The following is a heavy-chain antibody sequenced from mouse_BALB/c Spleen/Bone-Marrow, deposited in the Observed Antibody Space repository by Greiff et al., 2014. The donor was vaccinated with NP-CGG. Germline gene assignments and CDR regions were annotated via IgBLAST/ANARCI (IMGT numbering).Heavy chain of an antibody. J-gene: IGHJ3*01. CDR3: ARYDGPAWFAY. CDR1: GYSFTTYW. V-gene: IGHV1S81*02. Sequence: QVQLQQSGAELVKPGASVRLSCKASGYSFTTYWIHWVKQWPGQGLEWIGEINPCNGRTNYNEKFKSKATLTVDKSSSTAYMQLSSLTSEDSAVYYCARYDGPAWFAYWGQGTLVTVSA. D-gene: IGHD2-3*01. CDR2: INPCNGRT.